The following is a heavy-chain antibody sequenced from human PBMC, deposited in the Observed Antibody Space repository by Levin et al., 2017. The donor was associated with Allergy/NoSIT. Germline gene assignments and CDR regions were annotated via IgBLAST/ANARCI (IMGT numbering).Heavy chain of an antibody. CDR2: ISPYNGDT. V-gene: IGHV1-18*01. CDR1: GFTFTFYA. Sequence: GESLKISCKASGFTFTFYAITWVRQAPGQGLEWMGWISPYNGDTKYAQKLQGRVTMTTDTSTDTAYMELRSLRSDDTAVYYCAREMAETAADTFDLWGQGTKVTVSS. D-gene: IGHD2-8*01. J-gene: IGHJ3*01. CDR3: AREMAETAADTFDL.